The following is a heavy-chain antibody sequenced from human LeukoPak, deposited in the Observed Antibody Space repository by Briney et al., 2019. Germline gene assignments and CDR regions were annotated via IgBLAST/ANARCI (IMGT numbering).Heavy chain of an antibody. Sequence: SETLSLTCTVSGGSISSSSYYWGWIRQPPGKGLEWIGSIYYSGSTYYNPSLKSRVTISVDTSKNQFSLKLSSVTAADTAFYFCARGGGFYGSGTTHFDYWGQGALVTVSS. J-gene: IGHJ4*02. D-gene: IGHD3-10*01. V-gene: IGHV4-39*07. CDR1: GGSISSSSYY. CDR3: ARGGGFYGSGTTHFDY. CDR2: IYYSGST.